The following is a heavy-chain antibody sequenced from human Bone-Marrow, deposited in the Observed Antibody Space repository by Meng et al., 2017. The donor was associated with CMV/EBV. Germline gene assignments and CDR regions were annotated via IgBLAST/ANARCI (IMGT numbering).Heavy chain of an antibody. D-gene: IGHD3-22*01. CDR3: AKGRRWADSSGYYRTAFYFDY. Sequence: LSLPCAASGLTFSSYAMSWVRQAPGKGLEWVSIIYSGGSSTYYVDSVKGRFTISRDDPKNTLYLQMNSLRAEDTAVYYCAKGRRWADSSGYYRTAFYFDYWGQGTLVTVSS. CDR2: IYSGGSST. J-gene: IGHJ4*02. V-gene: IGHV3-23*03. CDR1: GLTFSSYA.